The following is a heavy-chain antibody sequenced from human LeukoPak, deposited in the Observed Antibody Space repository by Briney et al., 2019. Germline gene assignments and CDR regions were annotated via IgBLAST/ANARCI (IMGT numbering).Heavy chain of an antibody. CDR3: AELGITMIGGV. J-gene: IGHJ6*04. D-gene: IGHD3-10*02. V-gene: IGHV3-48*03. CDR2: ISSSGSTI. CDR1: GFTFSSYE. Sequence: PGGSLRPSCAASGFTFSSYEMNWVRQAPGKGLEWVSYISSSGSTIYYADSVKGRFNISRDNAKNSLYLQMNSLRAEDTAVYYCAELGITMIGGVWGKGTTVTISS.